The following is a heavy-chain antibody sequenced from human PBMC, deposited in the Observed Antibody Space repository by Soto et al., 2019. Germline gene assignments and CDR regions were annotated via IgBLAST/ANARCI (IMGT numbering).Heavy chain of an antibody. V-gene: IGHV1-18*04. CDR2: VSPYNGDT. Sequence: ASVKVSCKASGYTFTTYGINWVRQAPGQGLEWMGWVSPYNGDTTYAQKVQGRVTMTTDTSTRTAYLELRSLISDDTAVYYCAREVGHMDVWGQGTTVTVSS. J-gene: IGHJ6*02. CDR3: AREVGHMDV. D-gene: IGHD2-2*01. CDR1: GYTFTTYG.